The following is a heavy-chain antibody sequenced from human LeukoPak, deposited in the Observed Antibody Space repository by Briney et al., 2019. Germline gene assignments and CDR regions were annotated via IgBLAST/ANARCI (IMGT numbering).Heavy chain of an antibody. CDR1: GFSFDDFA. CDR3: ARAKGDCRSTSCYVDY. Sequence: GGSLRLSCAASGFSFDDFAKMWVRQAPGKGLEWVSVITWNGGRTAYGDSVKGRFTISRDNAKNSLYLQMNSLRVEDTALFYCARAKGDCRSTSCYVDYWGLGTLVTVSS. J-gene: IGHJ4*02. D-gene: IGHD2-2*01. V-gene: IGHV3-20*04. CDR2: ITWNGGRT.